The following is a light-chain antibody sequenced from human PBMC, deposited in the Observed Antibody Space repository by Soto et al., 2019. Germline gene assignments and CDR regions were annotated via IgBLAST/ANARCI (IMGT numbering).Light chain of an antibody. V-gene: IGKV1-9*01. J-gene: IGKJ2*01. CDR3: QQLNSDWYA. CDR1: QGISTY. CDR2: GAS. Sequence: DIQLTQSPSFLSASVGDRVTITCRASQGISTYLAWYLQRPGKAPKLLIYGASTLQSGVPSRFSGSGSGTKFPLTISSLQPEDFGTYYCQQLNSDWYAFGQGTKLEIK.